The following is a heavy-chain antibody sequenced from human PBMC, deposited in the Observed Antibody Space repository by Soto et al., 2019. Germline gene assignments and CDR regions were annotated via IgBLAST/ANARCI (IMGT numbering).Heavy chain of an antibody. Sequence: PGGSLRLSCAASGFTFSSYAMSWVRQAPGKGLEWVSTISGRGDDTYYTDSVEGRFTISRDNSKNTLYVHMNSLRAEDTAVYYCARAQPTYSSSYFDYWGQGTLVTVSS. CDR2: ISGRGDDT. CDR3: ARAQPTYSSSYFDY. D-gene: IGHD3-22*01. CDR1: GFTFSSYA. V-gene: IGHV3-23*01. J-gene: IGHJ4*02.